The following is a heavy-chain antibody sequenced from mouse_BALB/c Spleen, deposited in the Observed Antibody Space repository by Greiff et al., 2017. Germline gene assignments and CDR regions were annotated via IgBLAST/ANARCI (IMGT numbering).Heavy chain of an antibody. V-gene: IGHV1-52*01. D-gene: IGHD2-3*01. J-gene: IGHJ4*01. Sequence: QVQLKESGAELVRPGASVKLSCKASGYTFTSYWMNWVKQRPEQGLEWIGRIDPYDSETHYNQKFKDKAILTVDKSSSTAYMQLSSLTSEDSAVYYCARSPLYDGYPYYYAMDYWGQGTSVTVSS. CDR3: ARSPLYDGYPYYYAMDY. CDR1: GYTFTSYW. CDR2: IDPYDSET.